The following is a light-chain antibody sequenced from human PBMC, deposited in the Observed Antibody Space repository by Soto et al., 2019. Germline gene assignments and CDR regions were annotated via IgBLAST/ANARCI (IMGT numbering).Light chain of an antibody. Sequence: GDRVTITCRTSQDVSSWLAWYQQKPGKAPELLIYSASTLQTGVPSRFSGSGSGTDFTHTISSLQPEDFATYYCQPANSFPLTFGGGTKVEIK. CDR3: QPANSFPLT. J-gene: IGKJ4*01. V-gene: IGKV1-12*01. CDR1: QDVSSW. CDR2: SAS.